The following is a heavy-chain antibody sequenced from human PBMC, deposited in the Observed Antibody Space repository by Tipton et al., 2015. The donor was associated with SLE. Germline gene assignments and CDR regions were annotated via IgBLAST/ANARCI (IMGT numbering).Heavy chain of an antibody. CDR2: IYYSGSI. CDR3: ARGNYYYMDV. V-gene: IGHV4-39*01. J-gene: IGHJ6*03. Sequence: TLSLTCTVSGGSISSSSYYCGWIRQPPGKGLEWIGSIYYSGSIFYNPSLKSRVTISVDTSRNQFSLKLSSVTAADTAVYYCARGNYYYMDVWGKGTTVTVSS. CDR1: GGSISSSSYY.